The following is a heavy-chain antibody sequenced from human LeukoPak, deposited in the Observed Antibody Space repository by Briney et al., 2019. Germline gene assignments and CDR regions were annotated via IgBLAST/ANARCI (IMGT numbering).Heavy chain of an antibody. V-gene: IGHV4-59*01. CDR3: ARFGYSGYDTY. CDR1: GSSISSYY. CDR2: IYSSGST. Sequence: SETLSLTCTVSGSSISSYYWSWIRQPPGKGLEWIGYIYSSGSTNYNPSLKSRVTISVDTSKNRSSLKLSSVTAAATAVYYCARFGYSGYDTYWGQGTLVTVSS. D-gene: IGHD5-12*01. J-gene: IGHJ4*02.